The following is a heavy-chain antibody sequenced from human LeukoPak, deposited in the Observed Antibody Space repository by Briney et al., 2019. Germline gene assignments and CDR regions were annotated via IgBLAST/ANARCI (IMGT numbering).Heavy chain of an antibody. CDR3: ARSLSGSLRRPLDY. CDR2: IKPGDLDT. Sequence: GEVLKISCKASGNNFSNYWIAWVRHMPGKGLEWMGIIKPGDLDTRYRPSFQGQVTISADKSISTAYLRWRSLTASDTAIYFCARSLSGSLRRPLDYWGQGTLVTV. D-gene: IGHD1-26*01. J-gene: IGHJ4*02. CDR1: GNNFSNYW. V-gene: IGHV5-51*01.